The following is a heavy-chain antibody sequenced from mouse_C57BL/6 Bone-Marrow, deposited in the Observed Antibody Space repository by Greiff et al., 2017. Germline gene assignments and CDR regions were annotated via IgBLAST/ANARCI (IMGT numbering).Heavy chain of an antibody. J-gene: IGHJ2*01. V-gene: IGHV14-4*01. Sequence: VQLQQSGAELVRPGASVKLSCTASGFNIKDDYMHWVKQRPEQGLEWIGWIDPENGDTEYASKFQGKATITADTSSNTAYLQLSSLTSEDTAGYYCTTPTVVAKNYFDYWGQGTTLTVSS. CDR2: IDPENGDT. CDR1: GFNIKDDY. CDR3: TTPTVVAKNYFDY. D-gene: IGHD1-1*01.